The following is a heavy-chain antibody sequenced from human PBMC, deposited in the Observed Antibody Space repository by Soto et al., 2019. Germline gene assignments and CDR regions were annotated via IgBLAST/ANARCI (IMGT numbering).Heavy chain of an antibody. CDR3: AREVDTATPNFDY. Sequence: GGSLRLSCAASGFTFSSYGMHWVRQAPGKGLEWVAVIWYDGSNKYYADSVKGRFTISRDNSKNTLYLQMNSLRAEDTAVYYCAREVDTATPNFDYWGQGTLVTVSS. V-gene: IGHV3-33*01. CDR1: GFTFSSYG. CDR2: IWYDGSNK. D-gene: IGHD5-18*01. J-gene: IGHJ4*02.